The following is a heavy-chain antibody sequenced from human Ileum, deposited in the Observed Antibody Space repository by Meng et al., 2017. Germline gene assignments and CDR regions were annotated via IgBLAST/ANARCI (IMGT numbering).Heavy chain of an antibody. Sequence: QVQLQESGPGLVKPSQTLSRTCTVSGGSISSGDYYWSWILQPPGKGLEWIGYIYYSGSTYYNPSLKSRLTISVDTSKNQFSLKLSSVTAADTAVYYCARDRDSSGYYPYWGQGTLVTVSS. CDR1: GGSISSGDYY. D-gene: IGHD3-22*01. V-gene: IGHV4-30-4*01. J-gene: IGHJ4*02. CDR2: IYYSGST. CDR3: ARDRDSSGYYPY.